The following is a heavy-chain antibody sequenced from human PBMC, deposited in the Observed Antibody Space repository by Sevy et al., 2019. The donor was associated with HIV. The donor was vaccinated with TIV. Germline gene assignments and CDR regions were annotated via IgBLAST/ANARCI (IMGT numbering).Heavy chain of an antibody. CDR1: GFAFSSSW. J-gene: IGHJ6*02. Sequence: GGSLRLSCAASGFAFSSSWMTWVRQAPGKGLEGVANIKQDGSEKYYVDFLKGRFTISRDNAKNSLYLQMNSLRAEDTAVYYCARLCTGFIYYYYYGMDVWGQGTTVTVSS. V-gene: IGHV3-7*01. CDR2: IKQDGSEK. D-gene: IGHD2-2*01. CDR3: ARLCTGFIYYYYYGMDV.